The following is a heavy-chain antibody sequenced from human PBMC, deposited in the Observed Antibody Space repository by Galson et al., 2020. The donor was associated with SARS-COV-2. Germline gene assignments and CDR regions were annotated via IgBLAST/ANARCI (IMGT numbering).Heavy chain of an antibody. V-gene: IGHV4-34*01. CDR3: ARGSDDGVGDY. CDR1: GGSFSGYY. Sequence: SETLSLTCAVYGGSFSGYYWSWIRQPPGKGLEWIGEINHSGSTNYNPSLKNRVTISVDTSKNQFSLKLSSVTAADTAVYYCARGSDDGVGDYWGQGTLVTVSS. CDR2: INHSGST. D-gene: IGHD1-1*01. J-gene: IGHJ4*02.